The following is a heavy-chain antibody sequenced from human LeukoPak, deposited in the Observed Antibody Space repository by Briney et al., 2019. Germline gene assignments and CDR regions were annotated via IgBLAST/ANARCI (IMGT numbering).Heavy chain of an antibody. J-gene: IGHJ4*02. CDR1: GFTIGSKY. V-gene: IGHV3-66*01. D-gene: IGHD3-22*01. CDR3: ATNSDSRGYLFYFDY. CDR2: IYSGGST. Sequence: GGSLRLSCAASGFTIGSKYMTWVRQAPGKGLEWVSVIYSGGSTYYTSSVKGRFTISRANSKNMLYLQMNSLRAEDTAVYYCATNSDSRGYLFYFDYWGQGTLVTVSS.